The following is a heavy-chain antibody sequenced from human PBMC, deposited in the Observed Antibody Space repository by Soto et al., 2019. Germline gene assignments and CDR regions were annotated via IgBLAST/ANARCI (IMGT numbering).Heavy chain of an antibody. CDR1: GGSISSYY. Sequence: QVQLQESGPGLVKPSETLSLTCTVSGGSISSYYWSWIRQPPGKGLEWIGYIYYSGSTNYNPSLKSRVTMSVDTSKNQFSLKLSSVTAADTAVYYCARDLFGDGYNYGYWGQGTLVTVSS. V-gene: IGHV4-59*01. CDR2: IYYSGST. CDR3: ARDLFGDGYNYGY. J-gene: IGHJ4*02. D-gene: IGHD5-12*01.